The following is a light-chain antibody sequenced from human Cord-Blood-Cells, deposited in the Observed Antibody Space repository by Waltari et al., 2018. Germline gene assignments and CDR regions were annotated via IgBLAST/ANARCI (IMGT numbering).Light chain of an antibody. CDR2: DAS. CDR1: QSFSSY. V-gene: IGKV3-11*01. CDR3: QQRSNWPWT. Sequence: EIVLTQSPATLSLSPGERDTLSCRASQSFSSYLAWYQQKHGQAPRLLIYDASNRATGIPARFSGSGSGTDFTLTISSLEPEDFAVYYCQQRSNWPWTFGQGTKVEIK. J-gene: IGKJ1*01.